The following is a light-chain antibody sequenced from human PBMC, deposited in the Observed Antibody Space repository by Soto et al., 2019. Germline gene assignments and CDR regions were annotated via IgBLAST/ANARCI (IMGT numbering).Light chain of an antibody. J-gene: IGLJ2*01. V-gene: IGLV1-44*01. CDR1: SSNIGSNT. CDR3: AAWDDSLNGLPV. CDR2: NNN. Sequence: QSVLTQPPSASRTPGQRVTISCSGSSSNIGSNTVSWYQQLPGTAPKLLIYNNNQRPSGVPDRFSGSKSGTSASLAISGLQSEDEADYYCAAWDDSLNGLPVFGGGTKLTVL.